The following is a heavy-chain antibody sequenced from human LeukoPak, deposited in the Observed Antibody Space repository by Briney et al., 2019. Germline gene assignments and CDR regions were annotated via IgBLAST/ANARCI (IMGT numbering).Heavy chain of an antibody. Sequence: SETLSLTCAVYGGSFSGYYWSWIRQPPGKGLEWIGEINHSGSANYNPSLKSRVTISVDTSKNQFSLKLSSVTAADTAVYYCARGSSSGWYAYFDYWGQGTLVTVSS. CDR2: INHSGSA. D-gene: IGHD6-19*01. V-gene: IGHV4-34*01. CDR1: GGSFSGYY. J-gene: IGHJ4*02. CDR3: ARGSSSGWYAYFDY.